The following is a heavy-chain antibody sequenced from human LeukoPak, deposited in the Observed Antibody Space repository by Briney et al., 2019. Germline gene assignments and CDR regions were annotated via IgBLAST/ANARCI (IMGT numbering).Heavy chain of an antibody. J-gene: IGHJ3*02. CDR2: INWNGGST. D-gene: IGHD1-26*01. V-gene: IGHV3-20*04. Sequence: GGSLRLSCAASGFTFDDYGMSWVRQAPGKGLEWVSGINWNGGSTGYADSVKGRFTISRDNAKNSLYLQMNGLRAEDTALYYCARAVGGSYVDAFDIWGQGTMVTVSS. CDR3: ARAVGGSYVDAFDI. CDR1: GFTFDDYG.